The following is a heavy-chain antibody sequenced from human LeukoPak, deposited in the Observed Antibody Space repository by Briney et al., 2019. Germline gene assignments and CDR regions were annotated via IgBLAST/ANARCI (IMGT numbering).Heavy chain of an antibody. Sequence: GGSLRLSCAASGFIFSSYSMNWVRQAPGKGLEWVSYISSGSSTIYYADSVKGRFTISRDNAKNSLYLQMNSLRAEDTAVYYCAKDRHAPGRYCSSTSCLPFDPWGQGTLVTVSS. D-gene: IGHD2-2*01. CDR1: GFIFSSYS. J-gene: IGHJ5*02. CDR3: AKDRHAPGRYCSSTSCLPFDP. CDR2: ISSGSSTI. V-gene: IGHV3-48*01.